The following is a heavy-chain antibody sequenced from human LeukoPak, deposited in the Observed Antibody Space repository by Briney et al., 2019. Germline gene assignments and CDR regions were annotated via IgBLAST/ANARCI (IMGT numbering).Heavy chain of an antibody. CDR3: ARHKGYSSGWYFDY. V-gene: IGHV4-39*01. D-gene: IGHD6-19*01. Sequence: PSETLSLTCTVSGGSISSSSYYWGWIRQPPGKGLEWIGSIYYSGSTYYNPSLKSRVTISVDTSKNQFSLKLSSVTAADTAVYYCARHKGYSSGWYFDYWGQGTLVAVSS. CDR1: GGSISSSSYY. CDR2: IYYSGST. J-gene: IGHJ4*02.